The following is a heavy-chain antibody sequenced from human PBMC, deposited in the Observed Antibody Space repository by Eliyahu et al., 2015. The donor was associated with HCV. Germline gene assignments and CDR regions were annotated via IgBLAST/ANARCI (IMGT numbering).Heavy chain of an antibody. J-gene: IGHJ4*02. V-gene: IGHV1-69*01. D-gene: IGHD4-17*01. CDR2: A. CDR3: ARDRPTGGGVDY. Sequence: ANYAQKFQGRVTITADESTSTAYMELSSLRSEDTAVYYCARDRPTGGGVDYWGQGTLVTVSS.